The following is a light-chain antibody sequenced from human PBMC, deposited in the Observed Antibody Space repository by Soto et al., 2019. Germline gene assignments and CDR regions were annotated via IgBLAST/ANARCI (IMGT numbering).Light chain of an antibody. CDR1: PSISSNY. V-gene: IGKV3-20*01. CDR2: GAS. J-gene: IGKJ2*01. Sequence: EIVLTQSPGTLSLSSGERATLSCRASPSISSNYLACYQQKPGQAPRLLIYGASSRATVIPDRFSGSGSGSDFMLTINRPEPEYSGVSYCQPYGSSPYTFGQGTKLEIK. CDR3: QPYGSSPYT.